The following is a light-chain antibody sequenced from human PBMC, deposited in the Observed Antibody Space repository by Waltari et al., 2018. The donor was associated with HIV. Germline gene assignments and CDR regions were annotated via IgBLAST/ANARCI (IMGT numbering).Light chain of an antibody. J-gene: IGKJ5*01. Sequence: EIVMIQSPGTLTVSPGERATLSCRASESVNSNLAWYQRKPGQAPRLLIFGASTRATGVADRFSGSASGTDFTLTISRLQSEDFAVYCCQQYYKWPLTFGQGTRLEI. CDR2: GAS. V-gene: IGKV3D-15*01. CDR1: ESVNSN. CDR3: QQYYKWPLT.